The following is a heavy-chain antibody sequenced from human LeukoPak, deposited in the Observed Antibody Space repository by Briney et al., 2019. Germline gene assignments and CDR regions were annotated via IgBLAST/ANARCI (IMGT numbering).Heavy chain of an antibody. J-gene: IGHJ6*03. V-gene: IGHV3-11*01. CDR1: EFTFSDYY. Sequence: GGSLRLSCAASEFTFSDYYMSWIRQAPGKGLEWVSYISSSGSTIYYADSVKGRFTISRDNAKNSLYLQMNSLRAEDTAVYYCARRGGSGSYLGPYYYYYYMDVWGKGTTVTVSS. CDR2: ISSSGSTI. D-gene: IGHD3-10*01. CDR3: ARRGGSGSYLGPYYYYYYMDV.